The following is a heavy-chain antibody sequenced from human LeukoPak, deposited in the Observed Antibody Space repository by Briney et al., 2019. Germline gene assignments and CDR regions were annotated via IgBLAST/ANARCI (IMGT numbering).Heavy chain of an antibody. J-gene: IGHJ4*02. CDR3: AKDFEFKWQQPSDH. CDR1: GFSFSNYA. D-gene: IGHD1/OR15-1a*01. Sequence: GGSLRPSCAVSGFSFSNYAMSWVRQFPGKGLEWVSGISGTGGNTYYADSVKGRFTISRDNSKNMLYLQMNTLTAEDTAIYFCAKDFEFKWQQPSDHWGQGTPVTVSS. V-gene: IGHV3-23*01. CDR2: ISGTGGNT.